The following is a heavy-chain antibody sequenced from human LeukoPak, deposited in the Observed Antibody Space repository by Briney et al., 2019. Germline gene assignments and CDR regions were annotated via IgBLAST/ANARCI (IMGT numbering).Heavy chain of an antibody. J-gene: IGHJ4*02. Sequence: PGGSLRLSCAASGFTFSSYSMNWVRQAPGKGLEWVSSISSSSSYIYYADSVKGRFTISRDNAKNSLYLQMNSLRAEDTAVYYCAKDFQTDSSSSQGFDYWGQGTLVTVSS. D-gene: IGHD6-6*01. CDR1: GFTFSSYS. CDR3: AKDFQTDSSSSQGFDY. CDR2: ISSSSSYI. V-gene: IGHV3-21*04.